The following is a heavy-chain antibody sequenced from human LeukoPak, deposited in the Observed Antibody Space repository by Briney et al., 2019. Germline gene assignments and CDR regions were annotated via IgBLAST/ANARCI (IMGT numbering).Heavy chain of an antibody. CDR1: GGSISSYY. CDR2: IYYSGST. CDR3: AGLYYYDSSGYEALYYFDY. J-gene: IGHJ4*02. V-gene: IGHV4-59*08. D-gene: IGHD3-22*01. Sequence: SETLSLTCTVSGGSISSYYWSWIRQPPGKGLEWIGYIYYSGSTNYNPSLKSRVTISVDTSKNQFSLKLSSVTAADTAVYYCAGLYYYDSSGYEALYYFDYWGQGTLVTVSS.